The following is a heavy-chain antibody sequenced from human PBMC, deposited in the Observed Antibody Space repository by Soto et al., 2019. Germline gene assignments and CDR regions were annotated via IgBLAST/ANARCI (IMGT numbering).Heavy chain of an antibody. D-gene: IGHD5-12*01. J-gene: IGHJ3*02. Sequence: SETLSLTCTVSGGSISSYYWSWIRQPPGKGLEWIGYIHYSGSTNYNPSLKSRVTISVDTSKNQFSLKLSSVTAADTAVYYCARGEWLRTKAAFDIWGQGTMVTVSS. CDR2: IHYSGST. V-gene: IGHV4-59*01. CDR3: ARGEWLRTKAAFDI. CDR1: GGSISSYY.